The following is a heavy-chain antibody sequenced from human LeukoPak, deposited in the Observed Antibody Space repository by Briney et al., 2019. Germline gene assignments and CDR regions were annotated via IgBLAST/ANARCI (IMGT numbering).Heavy chain of an antibody. D-gene: IGHD6-6*01. Sequence: SETLSLTCTVSGGSISSYYWSWIRQPPGKGLEWIGYIYYSGSTNYNPSLKSRVTISVDTSKNQFSLKLSSVTAADTAVYYCAREVRAARDLDYYYYMDVWGKGTTVTVSS. CDR3: AREVRAARDLDYYYYMDV. CDR2: IYYSGST. J-gene: IGHJ6*03. V-gene: IGHV4-59*01. CDR1: GGSISSYY.